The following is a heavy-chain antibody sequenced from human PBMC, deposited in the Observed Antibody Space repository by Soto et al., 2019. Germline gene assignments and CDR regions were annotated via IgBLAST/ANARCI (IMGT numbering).Heavy chain of an antibody. CDR2: ISSSSSYI. D-gene: IGHD3-22*01. Sequence: PGGSLRLSCAASGFTFSSYSMNWVRQAPGKGLEWVSSISSSSSYIYYADSVKGRFTISRDNAKNSLYLQMNSLRAEDTAVYYCARVGYYDSSGSHSFDYWGQGTLVTVSS. CDR1: GFTFSSYS. J-gene: IGHJ4*02. CDR3: ARVGYYDSSGSHSFDY. V-gene: IGHV3-21*01.